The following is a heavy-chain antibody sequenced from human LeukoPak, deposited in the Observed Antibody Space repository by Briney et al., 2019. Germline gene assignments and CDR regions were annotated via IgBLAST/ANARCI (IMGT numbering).Heavy chain of an antibody. Sequence: ASVKVSCKASGGTFSSYAISWVRQAPGQGLEWMGRIIPILGIANYAQKFQGRVTITADKSTSTAYMELSSLRSEDTAVYYCARDRPHEFHLYYDSSGSKGAFDYWGQGTLVTVSS. J-gene: IGHJ4*02. CDR2: IIPILGIA. CDR3: ARDRPHEFHLYYDSSGSKGAFDY. D-gene: IGHD3-22*01. CDR1: GGTFSSYA. V-gene: IGHV1-69*04.